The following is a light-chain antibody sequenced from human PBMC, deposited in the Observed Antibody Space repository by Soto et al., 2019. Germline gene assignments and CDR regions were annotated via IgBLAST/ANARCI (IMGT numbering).Light chain of an antibody. J-gene: IGKJ3*01. CDR2: TAS. CDR3: QQTYSTLFT. V-gene: IGKV1-39*01. Sequence: DIQMTQSPPSLSASVGDRVTITCRASQSTINYLNWYQQKPGKAPKILIYTASNLQSGVPSRFSGTGSGTDFTLTISSLQPEDSATYYCQQTYSTLFTFGPGTKVDIK. CDR1: QSTINY.